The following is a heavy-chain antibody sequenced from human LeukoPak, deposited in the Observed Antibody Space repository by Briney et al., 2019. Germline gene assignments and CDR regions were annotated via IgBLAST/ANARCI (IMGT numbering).Heavy chain of an antibody. V-gene: IGHV3-48*03. CDR3: ARRAGGLARNNWFDP. D-gene: IGHD3-16*01. J-gene: IGHJ5*02. CDR2: ISSSGSTI. CDR1: GFTFSSYE. Sequence: PGGSLRLSCAASGFTFSSYEMNWVRQAPGKGLEWVSHISSSGSTIYYADSVKGRFTISRDNSKNTLYLQMNSLRAVDTAVYYCARRAGGLARNNWFDPWGQGTLVTVSS.